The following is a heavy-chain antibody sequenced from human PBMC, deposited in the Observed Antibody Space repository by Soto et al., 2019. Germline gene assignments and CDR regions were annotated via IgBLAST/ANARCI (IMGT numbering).Heavy chain of an antibody. CDR2: FDPEDGET. CDR1: GYTLTELS. V-gene: IGHV1-24*01. CDR3: ATGLNTYYDILSHAFDI. J-gene: IGHJ3*02. Sequence: ASVKVSCKVSGYTLTELSMHWVRQAPGKGLEWMGGFDPEDGETIYAQKFQGRVTMTEDTSTDTAYMELSNLRSEDTAVYYCATGLNTYYDILSHAFDIWGQGTMVTVSS. D-gene: IGHD3-9*01.